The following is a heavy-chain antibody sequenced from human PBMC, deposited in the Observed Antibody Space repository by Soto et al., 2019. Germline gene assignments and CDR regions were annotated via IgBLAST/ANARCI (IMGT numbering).Heavy chain of an antibody. J-gene: IGHJ5*02. CDR3: ARTDYYDSSGYYWVWFDP. CDR1: GYTFTSYG. Sequence: ASVKVSCKASGYTFTSYGISWVRQAPGQGLEWMGWISAYNGNTNYAQKLQGRVTMTTDTSTSTAYMELRSLRSDDTAVYYCARTDYYDSSGYYWVWFDPWGQGTLVTVSS. V-gene: IGHV1-18*01. CDR2: ISAYNGNT. D-gene: IGHD3-22*01.